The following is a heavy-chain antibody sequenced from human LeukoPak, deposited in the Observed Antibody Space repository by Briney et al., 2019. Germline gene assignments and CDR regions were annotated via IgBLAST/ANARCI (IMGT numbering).Heavy chain of an antibody. D-gene: IGHD2-2*01. CDR2: INPSGGST. J-gene: IGHJ5*02. Sequence: GASVKVSCKASGYTFTSYYMHWVRQAPGQGLEWMGIINPSGGSTSYAQKFQGRVTMTRDMSTSTVYMELSSLRSEDTAVYYCASSSGRNCSSTSCYYQNWFDPWGQGTLVTVSS. CDR1: GYTFTSYY. V-gene: IGHV1-46*01. CDR3: ASSSGRNCSSTSCYYQNWFDP.